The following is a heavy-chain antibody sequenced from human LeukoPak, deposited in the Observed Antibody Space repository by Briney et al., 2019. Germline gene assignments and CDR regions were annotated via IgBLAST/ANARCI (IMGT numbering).Heavy chain of an antibody. CDR2: INPNSGGT. V-gene: IGHV1-2*02. D-gene: IGHD5-24*01. Sequence: ASVRVSCKASGYTFTGYYMHWVRQAPGQGLEWMGWINPNSGGTNYAQKFQGRVTMTRDTSISTAYMELSRLRSDDTAVYYCARGGDGYPYAFDIWGQGTMVTVSS. J-gene: IGHJ3*02. CDR3: ARGGDGYPYAFDI. CDR1: GYTFTGYY.